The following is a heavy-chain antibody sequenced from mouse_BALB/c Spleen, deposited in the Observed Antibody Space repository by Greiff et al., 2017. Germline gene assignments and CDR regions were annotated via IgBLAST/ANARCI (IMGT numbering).Heavy chain of an antibody. Sequence: EVQLVESGGDLVKPGGSLKLSCAASGFTFSSYGMSWVRQTPDKRLEWVATISSGGSYTYYPDSVKGRFTISRDNAKNTLYLQMSSLKSEDTAMYYCARHDDYEGFAYWGQGTLVTVSA. J-gene: IGHJ3*01. CDR2: ISSGGSYT. CDR1: GFTFSSYG. CDR3: ARHDDYEGFAY. D-gene: IGHD2-4*01. V-gene: IGHV5-6*01.